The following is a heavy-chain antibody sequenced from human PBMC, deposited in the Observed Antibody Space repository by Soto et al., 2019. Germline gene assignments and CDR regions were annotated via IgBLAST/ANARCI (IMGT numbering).Heavy chain of an antibody. D-gene: IGHD5-18*01. CDR3: ARAGRVNSYGGYFDS. CDR2: IAAYNGNT. CDR1: VYTFTSYV. J-gene: IGHJ4*02. V-gene: IGHV1-18*01. Sequence: QVQLVQSGAEVKKPGPPVKVSCKASVYTFTSYVISWVRQPPGKGLEWMGWIAAYNGNTNYAQKLQGRVTMTTDTSTSTAYMELRSLRSDDTAVYYCARAGRVNSYGGYFDSWGQGTLVTVSS.